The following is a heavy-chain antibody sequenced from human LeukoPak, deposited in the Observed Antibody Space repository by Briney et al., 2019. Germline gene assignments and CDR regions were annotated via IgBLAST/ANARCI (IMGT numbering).Heavy chain of an antibody. Sequence: PGGSLRLSCAASGFTFSTYEMNWVRQAPGKGLEWVSFISESGSSTYYGDSVKGRFTISRDNAKNSLYVQMNSLRVEDTAVYYCARDLMGRRRGAFDIWGQGTMVTVSS. CDR2: ISESGSST. V-gene: IGHV3-48*03. CDR3: ARDLMGRRRGAFDI. D-gene: IGHD1-26*01. CDR1: GFTFSTYE. J-gene: IGHJ3*02.